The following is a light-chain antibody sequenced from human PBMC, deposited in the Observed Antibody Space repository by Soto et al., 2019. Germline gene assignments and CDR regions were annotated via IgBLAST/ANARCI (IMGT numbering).Light chain of an antibody. V-gene: IGKV1-5*03. Sequence: DIQMTQSPSTLSASVGDRVTITCRASQTINSWLAWYQQKPGKAPKLLIYKASYLQSWVPSTFRGSGSGTEFTPTISSLQPDDFATYYCQQYNTYSPTFGQGTKVDIK. J-gene: IGKJ1*01. CDR1: QTINSW. CDR3: QQYNTYSPT. CDR2: KAS.